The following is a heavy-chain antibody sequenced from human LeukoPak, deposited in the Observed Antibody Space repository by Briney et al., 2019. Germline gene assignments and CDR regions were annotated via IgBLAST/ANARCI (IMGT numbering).Heavy chain of an antibody. Sequence: SETLSLTCTVSGGSVSSGSYYWSWIRQPPGKALEWIGYIYYSGSTDYNPSLKRRVTISVDTSKNQFSLKLSSVTAADTAVYYCARDNWNDFSIDYWGQGTLVTVSS. CDR2: IYYSGST. CDR3: ARDNWNDFSIDY. CDR1: GGSVSSGSYY. V-gene: IGHV4-61*01. D-gene: IGHD1-20*01. J-gene: IGHJ4*02.